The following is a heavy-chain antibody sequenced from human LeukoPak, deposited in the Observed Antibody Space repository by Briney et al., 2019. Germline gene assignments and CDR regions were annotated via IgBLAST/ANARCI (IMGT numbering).Heavy chain of an antibody. CDR1: GGSISSSSYY. V-gene: IGHV4-39*01. D-gene: IGHD3-10*01. CDR3: ARHVGFITMVRGVINNNWFDP. J-gene: IGHJ5*02. CDR2: IYYSGSP. Sequence: PSETLSLTCTVSGGSISSSSYYWGWIRQPPGKGLEWIGSIYYSGSPYYNPSLKSRVTISVDTSKKQFSLKLSSVTAADTAVYYCARHVGFITMVRGVINNNWFDPWGQGTLVTVSS.